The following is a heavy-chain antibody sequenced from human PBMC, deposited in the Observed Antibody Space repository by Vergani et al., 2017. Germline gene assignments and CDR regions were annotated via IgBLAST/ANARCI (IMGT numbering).Heavy chain of an antibody. V-gene: IGHV4-59*01. J-gene: IGHJ6*02. Sequence: QVQLQESGPGLVKPSQTLSLTCTVSGGSISSYYWSWIRQPPGKGLEWIGYIYYSGSTNYNPSLKSRVTISVDTSKNQFSLKLSSVTAADTAVYYWARDISGYGMDVWGQGTTVTVAS. D-gene: IGHD3-9*01. CDR3: ARDISGYGMDV. CDR1: GGSISSYY. CDR2: IYYSGST.